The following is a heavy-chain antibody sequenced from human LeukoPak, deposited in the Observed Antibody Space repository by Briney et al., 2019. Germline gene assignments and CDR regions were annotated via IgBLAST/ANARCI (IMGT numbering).Heavy chain of an antibody. Sequence: PGGSLRLSCAASGFTVSSNYMSWVRQAPGKGLEWVSVIYSGGSTYYADSVKGRFTISRDNSKNTLYLQMNSLRAEDTAVYDCARGGSFSAYYFDYWGQGTLVTVSS. CDR2: IYSGGST. D-gene: IGHD2-15*01. J-gene: IGHJ4*02. CDR3: ARGGSFSAYYFDY. V-gene: IGHV3-66*01. CDR1: GFTVSSNY.